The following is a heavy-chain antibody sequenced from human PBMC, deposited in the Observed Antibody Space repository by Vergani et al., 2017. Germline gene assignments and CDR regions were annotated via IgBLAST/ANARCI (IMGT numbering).Heavy chain of an antibody. CDR1: GASIRSSNYY. CDR2: IYYSGST. Sequence: QLQLQESGPGLVKPSATLSLTCSVSGASIRSSNYYWGWIRQPPGKGLEWIASIYYSGSTYYNPSLKSRVTISVDTSKNQFSLELSSVTAADTAVYFCARHSSVEWLVKLGWIDPWGQGILVTGSS. D-gene: IGHD6-19*01. CDR3: ARHSSVEWLVKLGWIDP. V-gene: IGHV4-39*01. J-gene: IGHJ5*02.